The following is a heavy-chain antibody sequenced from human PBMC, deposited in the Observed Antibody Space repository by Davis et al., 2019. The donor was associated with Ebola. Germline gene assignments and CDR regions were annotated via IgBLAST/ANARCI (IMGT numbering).Heavy chain of an antibody. CDR3: ARDLSTVTTNWFDP. J-gene: IGHJ5*02. CDR1: GGTFSSYA. D-gene: IGHD4-17*01. Sequence: ASVKVSRQVSGGTFSSYAISWVRQAPGQGLEWMGWISAYNGNTNYAQKLQGRVTMTTDTSTSTAYMELRSLRSDDTTLYYCARDLSTVTTNWFDPWGQGTLVTVSS. V-gene: IGHV1-18*01. CDR2: ISAYNGNT.